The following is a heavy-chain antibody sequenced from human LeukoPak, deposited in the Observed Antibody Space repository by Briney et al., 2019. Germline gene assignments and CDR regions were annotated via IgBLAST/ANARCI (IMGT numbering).Heavy chain of an antibody. J-gene: IGHJ4*02. Sequence: QPGGSLRLSCAASGFTFSNFEMNWVRQAPGKGLEWISYISSRSSTIFYADSVKGRFTISRDNAKNSLYLQMNNLRAEDTAIYYCARDRDTTFLRADYWGQGTLVTVS. V-gene: IGHV3-48*03. CDR3: ARDRDTTFLRADY. D-gene: IGHD1-1*01. CDR2: ISSRSSTI. CDR1: GFTFSNFE.